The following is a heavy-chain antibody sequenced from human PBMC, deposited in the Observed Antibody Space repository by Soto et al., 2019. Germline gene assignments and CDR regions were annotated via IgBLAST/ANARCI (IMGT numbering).Heavy chain of an antibody. D-gene: IGHD3-22*01. CDR2: ISSSSSYI. V-gene: IGHV3-21*01. CDR1: GFTFSNYI. CDR3: ARGLFYYDSSVYYGY. Sequence: EVQLVESGGGLVKPGGSLRLSCAASGFTFSNYIMNWVRQAPGKGLEWVSSISSSSSYIYYADSVKGRFTISRDNAKNSLYLQMNSLSAEDTSVYYCARGLFYYDSSVYYGYWGQGTLVTVSS. J-gene: IGHJ4*02.